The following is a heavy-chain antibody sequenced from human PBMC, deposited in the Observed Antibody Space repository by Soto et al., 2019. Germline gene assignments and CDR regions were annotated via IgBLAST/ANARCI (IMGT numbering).Heavy chain of an antibody. CDR1: GYTFTGYY. Sequence: ASVKVSCKASGYTFTGYYMHWVRQAPGQGLEWMGWINPNSGGTNYAQKFQGWVTMTRDTSISTAYMELSRLRSDDTAVYYCARSVDKLLFYGGSAFDIRGQGTMVTVSS. CDR3: ARSVDKLLFYGGSAFDI. J-gene: IGHJ3*02. CDR2: INPNSGGT. V-gene: IGHV1-2*04. D-gene: IGHD2-2*01.